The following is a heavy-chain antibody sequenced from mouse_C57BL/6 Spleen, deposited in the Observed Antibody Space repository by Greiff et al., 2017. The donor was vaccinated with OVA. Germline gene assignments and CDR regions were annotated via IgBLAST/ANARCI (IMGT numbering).Heavy chain of an antibody. D-gene: IGHD3-2*02. J-gene: IGHJ2*01. V-gene: IGHV5-16*01. CDR3: ARDQLRPYFDY. CDR1: GFTFSDYY. Sequence: EVNVVESEGGLVQPGSSMKLSCTASGFTFSDYYMAWVRQVPEKGLEWVANINYDGSSTYYLDSLKSRFIISRDNAKNILYLQMSSLKSEDTATYYCARDQLRPYFDYWGQGTTLTVSS. CDR2: INYDGSST.